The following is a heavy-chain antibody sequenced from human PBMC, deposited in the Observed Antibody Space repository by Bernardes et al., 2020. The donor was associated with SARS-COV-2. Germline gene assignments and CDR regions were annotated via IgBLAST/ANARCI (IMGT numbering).Heavy chain of an antibody. CDR3: ARGYSSSWYFIDYFDY. Sequence: SETLSLTCTVSGGSVSSGSYYWSWIRQPPGKGLEWIGYIYYSGSTNYNPSLKSRVTISVDTSKNQFSLKLSSVTAADTAVYYCARGYSSSWYFIDYFDYWGQGTLVTVSS. CDR1: GGSVSSGSYY. V-gene: IGHV4-61*01. CDR2: IYYSGST. D-gene: IGHD6-13*01. J-gene: IGHJ4*02.